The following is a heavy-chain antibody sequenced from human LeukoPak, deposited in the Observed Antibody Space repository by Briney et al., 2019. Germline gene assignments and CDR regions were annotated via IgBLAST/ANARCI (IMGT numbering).Heavy chain of an antibody. J-gene: IGHJ4*02. CDR1: GFIFSNYN. Sequence: GGSLRLSCAASGFIFSNYNMNWVRQTPGKGLEWLSYISSSSGTIYYADSVKGRFTISGDNAENSLYLQMNSLRAEDTAVYYCARALGYSYGYAVDYWGQETLVTVSS. D-gene: IGHD5-18*01. CDR2: ISSSSGTI. CDR3: ARALGYSYGYAVDY. V-gene: IGHV3-48*01.